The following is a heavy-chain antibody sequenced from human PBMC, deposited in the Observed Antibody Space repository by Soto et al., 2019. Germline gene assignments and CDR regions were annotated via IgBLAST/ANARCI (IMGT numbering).Heavy chain of an antibody. CDR3: AREVNTVTTIDY. J-gene: IGHJ4*02. CDR1: GGSISSGGYS. CDR2: IYHSGST. Sequence: SSETLSLTCAVSGGSISSGGYSWSWIRQPPGKGLEWIGYIYHSGSTYYNPSLKSRVTISVDRSKNQFSLKLSSVTAADTAVYYCAREVNTVTTIDYWGQGTLVTVSS. D-gene: IGHD4-17*01. V-gene: IGHV4-30-2*01.